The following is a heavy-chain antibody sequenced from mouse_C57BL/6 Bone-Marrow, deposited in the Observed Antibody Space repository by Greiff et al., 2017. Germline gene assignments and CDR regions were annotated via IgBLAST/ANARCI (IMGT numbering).Heavy chain of an antibody. CDR2: ISDGGSYT. CDR1: GFTFSSYA. J-gene: IGHJ3*01. CDR3: ARVMGPWFAY. Sequence: VQLQQSGGGLVKPGGSLKLSCAASGFTFSSYAMSWVRQTPEKRLEWVATISDGGSYTYYPDNVKGRFTISRDNAKNNLYLQMSHLKSEDTAMYYCARVMGPWFAYWGQGTLVTVSA. V-gene: IGHV5-4*01. D-gene: IGHD2-3*01.